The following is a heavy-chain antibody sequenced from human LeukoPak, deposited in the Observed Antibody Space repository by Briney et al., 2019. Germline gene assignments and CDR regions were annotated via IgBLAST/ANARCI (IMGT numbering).Heavy chain of an antibody. Sequence: PSETLSLTCTVSGGSVSSYYWSWIRQPPGKGLEWIGYIYYSGTTNYNPSLKSRVTISVDTSKNQFSLKLSSVTAADTAVYYCARHGWGYYDSSGYLDYWGQGTLVTVSS. CDR3: ARHGWGYYDSSGYLDY. CDR2: IYYSGTT. D-gene: IGHD3-22*01. V-gene: IGHV4-59*08. J-gene: IGHJ4*02. CDR1: GGSVSSYY.